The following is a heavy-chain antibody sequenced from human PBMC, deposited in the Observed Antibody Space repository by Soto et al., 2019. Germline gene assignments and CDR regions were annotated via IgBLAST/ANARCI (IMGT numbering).Heavy chain of an antibody. J-gene: IGHJ6*02. CDR3: ARLTYYYYGMDV. V-gene: IGHV4-34*01. Sequence: ASETLSLTCAVYGGSFSGYYWSWIRQPPGKGLEWIGEINHSGSTNYNPSLKSRVTISVDTSKNQFSLKLSSVTAADTAVYYCARLTYYYYGMDVWGQGTTVTVSS. CDR2: INHSGST. CDR1: GGSFSGYY.